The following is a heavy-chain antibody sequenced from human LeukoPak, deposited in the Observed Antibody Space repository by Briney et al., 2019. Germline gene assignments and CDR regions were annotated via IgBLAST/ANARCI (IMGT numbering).Heavy chain of an antibody. J-gene: IGHJ4*02. Sequence: QTGGSLRLSCAASGLTLSSYWMQWVRQVPGKGLVWVSRIHRNGSLTNYAESVKGRFTISRDNAKNSLYLQMNSLRAEDTAVYYCARETSSGYTTRGVDYWGQGTLVTVSS. V-gene: IGHV3-74*01. CDR1: GLTLSSYW. CDR3: ARETSSGYTTRGVDY. CDR2: IHRNGSLT. D-gene: IGHD3-22*01.